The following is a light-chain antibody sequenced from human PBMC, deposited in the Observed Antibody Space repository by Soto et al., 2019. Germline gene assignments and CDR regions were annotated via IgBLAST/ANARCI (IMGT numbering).Light chain of an antibody. V-gene: IGKV3-15*01. CDR2: GAS. Sequence: EIVMTQSPATLSVSPGERATLSCRASQSVSSNLAWYQQKPGQAPRLLIYGASTRATGVPARFSGSGSGTEFTLTISSLQSADFVVYYCQQYNNWPPYTFGQGTKLEIK. J-gene: IGKJ2*01. CDR1: QSVSSN. CDR3: QQYNNWPPYT.